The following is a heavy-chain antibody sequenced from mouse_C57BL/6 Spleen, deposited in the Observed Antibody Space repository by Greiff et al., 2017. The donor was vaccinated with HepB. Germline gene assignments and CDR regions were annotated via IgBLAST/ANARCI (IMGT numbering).Heavy chain of an antibody. J-gene: IGHJ4*01. D-gene: IGHD3-3*01. Sequence: VKLMESGAELVRPGASVKLSCKASGYTFTDYYINWVKQRPGQGLEWIARIYPGSGNTDYNEKFKGKATLTAEKSSSTAYMQLSSLTSEDSAVYYCARSRAGKRGAMDYWGQGTSVTVSS. CDR2: IYPGSGNT. CDR3: ARSRAGKRGAMDY. V-gene: IGHV1-76*01. CDR1: GYTFTDYY.